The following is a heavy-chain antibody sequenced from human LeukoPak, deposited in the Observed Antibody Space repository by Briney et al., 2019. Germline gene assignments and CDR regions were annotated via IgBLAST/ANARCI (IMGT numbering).Heavy chain of an antibody. CDR3: ARCSGGSSYYYGMDV. CDR1: GFTFSSYS. CDR2: ISSSSSYI. D-gene: IGHD2-15*01. Sequence: GGSLRLSCAASGFTFSSYSMNWVRQAPGKGLEWVSSISSSSSYIYYADSVKGRFTISRDNAKNSLYLQMNGLRAEDTAVYYCARCSGGSSYYYGMDVWGQGTTVTVSS. J-gene: IGHJ6*02. V-gene: IGHV3-21*01.